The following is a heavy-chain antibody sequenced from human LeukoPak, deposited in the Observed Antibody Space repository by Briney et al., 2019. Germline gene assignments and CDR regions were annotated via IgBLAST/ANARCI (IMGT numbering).Heavy chain of an antibody. J-gene: IGHJ6*02. D-gene: IGHD3-22*01. CDR3: VKDDVYYYDSSGYSPTV. V-gene: IGHV3-64D*06. CDR2: ISYNAGST. CDR1: GFTFSSYA. Sequence: GGSLRLSCSASGFTFSSYAMHWVRQAPGKGLEYVSAISYNAGSTYYADSVKGRFTISRDNSKNTLYLQMSSLRAEDTAVYYCVKDDVYYYDSSGYSPTVWGQGTTVTVSS.